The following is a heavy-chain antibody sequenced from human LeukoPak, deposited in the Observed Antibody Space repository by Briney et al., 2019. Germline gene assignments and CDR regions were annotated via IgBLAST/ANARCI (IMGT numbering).Heavy chain of an antibody. V-gene: IGHV4-30-2*01. CDR3: ARTSLYGSGSYSDY. D-gene: IGHD3-10*01. CDR1: GGSISSGGYS. Sequence: PSQTLSLTCAVSGGSISSGGYSWSWIRQPPGKGLEWIGYIYHSGSTYYNPSLKSRVTISVDRSKNQFFLKLSSVTAADTAVYYCARTSLYGSGSYSDYWGQGTLVTVSS. CDR2: IYHSGST. J-gene: IGHJ4*02.